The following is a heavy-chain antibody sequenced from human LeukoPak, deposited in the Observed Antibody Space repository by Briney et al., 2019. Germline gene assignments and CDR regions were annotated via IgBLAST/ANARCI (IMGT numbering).Heavy chain of an antibody. Sequence: SETLSLTCTVSGGSISSSPYYWGWIRQPPGKGLEWIGTIYYSGSTYYNPSLKSRVTISVDTSKNQFSLKLRSVTAADTAVYYCARTTEGGYTYGYFYYYYMDVWGKGTTVTISS. CDR3: ARTTEGGYTYGYFYYYYMDV. J-gene: IGHJ6*03. D-gene: IGHD5-18*01. CDR2: IYYSGST. V-gene: IGHV4-39*07. CDR1: GGSISSSPYY.